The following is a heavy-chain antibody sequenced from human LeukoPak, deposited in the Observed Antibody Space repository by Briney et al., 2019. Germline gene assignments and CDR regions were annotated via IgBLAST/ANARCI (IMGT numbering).Heavy chain of an antibody. CDR3: AKVRHPYSSSWFDY. CDR2: ISSSSSYI. J-gene: IGHJ4*02. D-gene: IGHD6-13*01. CDR1: GFTFSSYS. V-gene: IGHV3-21*04. Sequence: GGSLRLSCAASGFTFSSYSMNWVRQAPGKGLEWVSSISSSSSYIYYADSVKGRFTISRDNAKNSLYLQMNSLRAEDTAIYYCAKVRHPYSSSWFDYWGQGTLVTVSS.